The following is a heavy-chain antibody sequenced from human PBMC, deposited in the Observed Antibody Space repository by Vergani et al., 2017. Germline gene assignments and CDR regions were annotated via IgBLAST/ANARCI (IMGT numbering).Heavy chain of an antibody. J-gene: IGHJ6*03. V-gene: IGHV3-43D*04. D-gene: IGHD4-11*01. CDR1: GFTFDDYA. CDR2: ISWDGGST. CDR3: ARHDYSNYWGAYYYYMDV. Sequence: EVQLVESGGVVVQPGGSLRLSCAASGFTFDDYAMHWVRQAPGKGLEWVSLISWDGGSTYYADSVKGRFTISRDNSKNSLYLQMNSLRAEDTAVYYCARHDYSNYWGAYYYYMDVWGKXP.